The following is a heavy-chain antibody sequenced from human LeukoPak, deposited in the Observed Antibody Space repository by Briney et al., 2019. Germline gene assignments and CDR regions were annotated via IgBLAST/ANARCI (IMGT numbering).Heavy chain of an antibody. V-gene: IGHV3-74*01. J-gene: IGHJ6*02. CDR1: GFTFSSYW. CDR3: ARGSYDSSGYYFYYYYYYGMDV. CDR2: INSDGSST. D-gene: IGHD3-22*01. Sequence: GGSLRLSCAASGFTFSSYWMHWVRQAPGKGLVWVSRINSDGSSTSYADSVKGRFTISRDNAKNTLYLQMNSLRAEDTAVYYCARGSYDSSGYYFYYYYYYGMDVLGPRDHGHRLL.